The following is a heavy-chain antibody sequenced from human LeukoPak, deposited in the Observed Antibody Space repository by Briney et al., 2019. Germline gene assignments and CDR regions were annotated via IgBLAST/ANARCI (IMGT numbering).Heavy chain of an antibody. CDR1: GFTFSSYA. J-gene: IGHJ5*02. CDR2: ISSNGGST. V-gene: IGHV3-64*01. CDR3: ARGTYDFWSGYNWFDP. D-gene: IGHD3-3*01. Sequence: GGSLRLSCAASGFTFSSYAMHWVRQAPGKGLEYVSAISSNGGSTYYANSVKGRFTISRDNSKNTLYLQMGSPRAEDMAVYYCARGTYDFWSGYNWFDPWGQGTLVTVSS.